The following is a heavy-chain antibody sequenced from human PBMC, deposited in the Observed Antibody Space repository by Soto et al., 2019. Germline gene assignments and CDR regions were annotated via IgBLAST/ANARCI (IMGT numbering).Heavy chain of an antibody. Sequence: ETLSLTCTVSGGSISSYYWSWIRQPPGKGLEWIGYIYYSGSTNYNPSLKSRVTISVDTSKNQFSLKLSSVTAADTAVYYCAREGGPDYGDYSYDYWGQGTLVTVSS. CDR1: GGSISSYY. D-gene: IGHD4-17*01. CDR3: AREGGPDYGDYSYDY. J-gene: IGHJ4*02. V-gene: IGHV4-59*01. CDR2: IYYSGST.